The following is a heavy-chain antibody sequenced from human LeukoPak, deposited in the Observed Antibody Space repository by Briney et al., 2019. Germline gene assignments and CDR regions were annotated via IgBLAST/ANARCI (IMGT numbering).Heavy chain of an antibody. V-gene: IGHV3-30*02. J-gene: IGHJ4*02. CDR1: GFTFSSYG. D-gene: IGHD3-22*01. Sequence: GGSLRLSCAASGFTFSSYGMHWVRQAPGKGLEWVAFIRYDGSNKYYADSVKGRFTISRDNSENTLYLQMKSLRAEDTAVYYCAKDPSYYYDSSGYRYEGYFDYWGQGTLVTVSS. CDR2: IRYDGSNK. CDR3: AKDPSYYYDSSGYRYEGYFDY.